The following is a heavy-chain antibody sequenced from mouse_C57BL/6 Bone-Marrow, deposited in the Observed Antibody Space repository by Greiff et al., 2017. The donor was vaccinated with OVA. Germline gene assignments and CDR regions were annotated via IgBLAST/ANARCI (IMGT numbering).Heavy chain of an antibody. J-gene: IGHJ1*03. Sequence: VQLQQSGPELVKPGASVKISCKASGYSFTDYNMHWVKQSNGKSLEWIGVINPNYGTTSYNQKFKGKATLTVDQSSSTAYMQLNSLTSEDSAVYYCAFCYDSSYKYFDVWGTGTTVTVSS. V-gene: IGHV1-39*01. D-gene: IGHD1-1*01. CDR3: AFCYDSSYKYFDV. CDR2: INPNYGTT. CDR1: GYSFTDYN.